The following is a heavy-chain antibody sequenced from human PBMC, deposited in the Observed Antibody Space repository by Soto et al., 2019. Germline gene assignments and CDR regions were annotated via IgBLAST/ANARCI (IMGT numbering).Heavy chain of an antibody. CDR2: IIPIFGTA. CDR3: ARDSSVRSSSWYSPYYFDD. CDR1: GGTFSSYA. D-gene: IGHD6-13*01. J-gene: IGHJ4*02. Sequence: SVKVSCKASGGTFSSYAISWVRQAPGQGLEWMGGIIPIFGTANYAQKFQGRVTISADESTSTAYMELSSLRSEDTAVYYCARDSSVRSSSWYSPYYFDDWGQGTLVTVSS. V-gene: IGHV1-69*13.